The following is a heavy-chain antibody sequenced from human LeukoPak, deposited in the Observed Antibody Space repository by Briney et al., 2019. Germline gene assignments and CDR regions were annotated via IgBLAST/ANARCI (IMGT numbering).Heavy chain of an antibody. V-gene: IGHV1-18*01. CDR3: ARGDRLTGWHYSDY. J-gene: IGHJ4*02. CDR1: GFTFTSYG. D-gene: IGHD3-9*01. Sequence: ASVKVSCTTSGFTFTSYGITWVRQAPGLGLEWLGWISAFNGNTNFAQKSQGRVTMTTDTSTSTAYMGLRSLTSDDTGVYYCARGDRLTGWHYSDYWGQGTLVTVSS. CDR2: ISAFNGNT.